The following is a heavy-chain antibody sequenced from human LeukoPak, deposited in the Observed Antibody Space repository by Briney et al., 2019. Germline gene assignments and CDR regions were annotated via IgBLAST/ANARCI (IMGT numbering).Heavy chain of an antibody. CDR1: GFTFSSYA. CDR2: ISASGGST. CDR3: AKDQRPYYYDSSGYSYAFDI. J-gene: IGHJ3*02. Sequence: GGSLRLSCAASGFTFSSYAMSWVRQAPGKGLVWVSAISASGGSTNYADSVKGRFTISRDNSKNTLYLQMNSLRAEDAAVYYCAKDQRPYYYDSSGYSYAFDIWGQGTMVTVSS. V-gene: IGHV3-23*01. D-gene: IGHD3-22*01.